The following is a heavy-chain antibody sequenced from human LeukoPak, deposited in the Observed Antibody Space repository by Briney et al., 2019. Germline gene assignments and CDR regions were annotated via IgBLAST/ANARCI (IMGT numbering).Heavy chain of an antibody. CDR3: ASLGATTSLDY. J-gene: IGHJ4*02. D-gene: IGHD1-26*01. CDR1: GYTFTSYG. V-gene: IGHV1-18*01. CDR2: ISAYNGNT. Sequence: ASVKVSCKASGYTFTSYGISWVRQAPGQGLEWMGWISAYNGNTNYAQKFQGRVTMTRDTSTSTVYMELSSLRSEDTAVYYCASLGATTSLDYWGQGTLVTVSS.